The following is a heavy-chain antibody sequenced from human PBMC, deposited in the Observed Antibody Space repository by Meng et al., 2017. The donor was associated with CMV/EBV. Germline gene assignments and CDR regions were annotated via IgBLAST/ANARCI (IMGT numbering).Heavy chain of an antibody. CDR2: INHSGST. CDR1: GGSFSGYY. D-gene: IGHD3-10*01. V-gene: IGHV4-34*01. J-gene: IGHJ4*02. Sequence: QVQLQQWGAVLLQPSETLSLTGAVYGGSFSGYYWSWIRQPPGKGLEWIGEINHSGSTNYNPSLKSRVTISVDTSKNQFSLKLSSVTAADTAVYYCARESMVRGEDWGQGTLVTVSS. CDR3: ARESMVRGED.